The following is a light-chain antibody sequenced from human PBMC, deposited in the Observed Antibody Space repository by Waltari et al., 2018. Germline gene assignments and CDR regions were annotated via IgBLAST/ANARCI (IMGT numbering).Light chain of an antibody. Sequence: DIQLTQSPSFLSASVRDRVTITCPASQGLSNYLAWYQQKPGKAPKLLIYSASTLQSGVPSRFSGSGSGTEFSLTISSLQPEDFATYYCQQLNSYPLTFGGGTKVEIK. CDR3: QQLNSYPLT. J-gene: IGKJ4*01. CDR1: QGLSNY. CDR2: SAS. V-gene: IGKV1-9*01.